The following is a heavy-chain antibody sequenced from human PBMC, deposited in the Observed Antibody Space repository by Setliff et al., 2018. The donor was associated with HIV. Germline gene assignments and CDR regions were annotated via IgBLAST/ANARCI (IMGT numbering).Heavy chain of an antibody. CDR1: GFTFSSHW. V-gene: IGHV3-7*03. CDR3: ARGDTTPIYPNYMDV. D-gene: IGHD2-21*02. CDR2: IKPDGSEN. J-gene: IGHJ6*03. Sequence: GGSLRLSCVASGFTFSSHWMSWVRQAPGKGPEWVATIKPDGSENYSVDSVKGRFTISRDNAKNSLYLQMNSLRAEDTAVYYCARGDTTPIYPNYMDVWGKGTTVTVSS.